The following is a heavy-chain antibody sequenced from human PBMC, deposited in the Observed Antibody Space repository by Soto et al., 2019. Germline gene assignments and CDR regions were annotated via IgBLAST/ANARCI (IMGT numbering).Heavy chain of an antibody. V-gene: IGHV1-69*18. Sequence: QVQLVQSGAEVKEPGSSVKVSCKASGGTFSTYSISWVRQAPGQGLEWMGMIIPMFGTPDYAQKSQGRVTLTADESTSTVYMERSSLRSEDTAVYYCAREGGTYSSGWRYFDYWGQGTLVTVSS. CDR2: IIPMFGTP. CDR3: AREGGTYSSGWRYFDY. J-gene: IGHJ4*02. D-gene: IGHD6-19*01. CDR1: GGTFSTYS.